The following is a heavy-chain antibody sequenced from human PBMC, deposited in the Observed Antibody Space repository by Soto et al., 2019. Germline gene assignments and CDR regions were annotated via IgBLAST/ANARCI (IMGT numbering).Heavy chain of an antibody. CDR2: IYATGTT. Sequence: SETLSLTCTVSGASISGFYWSWIRKSAGKGLEWIGRIYATGTTDYNPSLKSRVMMSVDTSKKQFSLKLRSVTAADTAVYYCVRDGTKTLRAWFDPWGQGISVTVSS. CDR1: GASISGFY. V-gene: IGHV4-4*07. J-gene: IGHJ5*02. CDR3: VRDGTKTLRAWFDP. D-gene: IGHD1-1*01.